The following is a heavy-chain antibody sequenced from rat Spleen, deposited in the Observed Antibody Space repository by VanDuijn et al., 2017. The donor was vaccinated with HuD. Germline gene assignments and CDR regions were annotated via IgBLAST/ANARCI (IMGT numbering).Heavy chain of an antibody. CDR2: MWRGGST. D-gene: IGHD5-1*01. CDR1: GFSLTSYS. V-gene: IGHV2-45*01. CDR3: ARAPGNGYVMDA. Sequence: QVQLMESGPGLVQPSETLSLTCTVAGFSLTSYSVNWVRQPPGKGLEWMGVMWRGGSTEYNSALKSRLSISRDTSKNHIFLKMNSLLSEDTATYHCARAPGNGYVMDAWGQGASVTVSS. J-gene: IGHJ4*01.